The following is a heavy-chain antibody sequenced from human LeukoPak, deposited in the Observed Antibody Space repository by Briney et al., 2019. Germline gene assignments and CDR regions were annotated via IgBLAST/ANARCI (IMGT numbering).Heavy chain of an antibody. CDR3: ASHWNYEGKDGFDY. D-gene: IGHD1-7*01. CDR2: ISSDGSNK. V-gene: IGHV3-30-3*01. J-gene: IGHJ4*02. CDR1: GFTFSSYP. Sequence: GGSLRLSCAASGFTFSSYPIHWVRQAPGTGLEWVAVISSDGSNKYYADSVKGRFTVSRDNSENTLYLQMNSLRAEDTAVYYCASHWNYEGKDGFDYWGQGTLVTVSS.